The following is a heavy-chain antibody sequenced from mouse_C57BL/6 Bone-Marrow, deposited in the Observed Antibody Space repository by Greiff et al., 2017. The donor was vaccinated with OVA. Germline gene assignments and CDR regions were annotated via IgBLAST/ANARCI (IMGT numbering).Heavy chain of an antibody. V-gene: IGHV1-15*01. CDR3: TRRLGRCFAWFAY. J-gene: IGHJ3*01. CDR1: GYTFTDYE. Sequence: VKLQESGAELVRPGASVTLSCKASGYTFTDYEMHWVKQTPVHGLEWIGAIDPETGGTAYNQKFKGKAILTADKSSSTAYMELRSLTSEDSAVYYCTRRLGRCFAWFAYWGQGTLVTVSA. D-gene: IGHD4-1*01. CDR2: IDPETGGT.